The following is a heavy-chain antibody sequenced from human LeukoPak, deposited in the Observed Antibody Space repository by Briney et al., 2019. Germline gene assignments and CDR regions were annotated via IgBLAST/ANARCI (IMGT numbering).Heavy chain of an antibody. CDR2: ISYDGSNK. CDR3: AKDKIAYCGGDCYAWFYGGMDV. V-gene: IGHV3-30*18. D-gene: IGHD2-21*02. J-gene: IGHJ6*02. Sequence: PGGSLRLSCAASGFTFSSYGMHWVRQAPGKGLEWVAVISYDGSNKYYADSVKGRFTISRDNSKNTLYLQMNSLRAEDTAVYSCAKDKIAYCGGDCYAWFYGGMDVWGQGTTVTVSS. CDR1: GFTFSSYG.